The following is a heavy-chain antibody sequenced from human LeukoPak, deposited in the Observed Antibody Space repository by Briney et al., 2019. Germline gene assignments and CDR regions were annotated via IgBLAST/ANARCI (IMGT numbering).Heavy chain of an antibody. Sequence: SETLSLTCTVSGGSISSYYWSWLRQPPGKGLEWIGYIYYSGRTNYNPSLKSRVTISVDTSKNQFSLKLSSVTAADTAVYYCARGASSGYVHDYWGQGTLVTVSS. CDR2: IYYSGRT. CDR1: GGSISSYY. D-gene: IGHD3-22*01. J-gene: IGHJ4*02. V-gene: IGHV4-59*01. CDR3: ARGASSGYVHDY.